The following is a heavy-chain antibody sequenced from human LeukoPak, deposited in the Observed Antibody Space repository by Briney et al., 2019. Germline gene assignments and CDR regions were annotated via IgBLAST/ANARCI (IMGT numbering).Heavy chain of an antibody. Sequence: SETLSLTSTVSGGSISSGDYYWSWIRQPPGKGLEWIGYIYYSGSTYYNPSLKSRVTISVDTSKNQFSLKLSSVTAADTAVYYCARLSGSYYVFRPSDYWGQGTLVTVSS. D-gene: IGHD1-26*01. CDR1: GGSISSGDYY. J-gene: IGHJ4*02. V-gene: IGHV4-30-4*01. CDR2: IYYSGST. CDR3: ARLSGSYYVFRPSDY.